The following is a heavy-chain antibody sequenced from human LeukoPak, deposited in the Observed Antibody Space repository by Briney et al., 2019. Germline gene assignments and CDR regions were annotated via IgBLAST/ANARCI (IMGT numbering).Heavy chain of an antibody. D-gene: IGHD1-26*01. Sequence: ASVKVSCKASGYTFTSYYMHWVRQAPGQGLEWMGIINPRGGSTSYAQKFQGRVTMTRDTSTSTVYMELSSLRSEDTAVYYCARGRWELLQDYRSLYYFDYWGQGTLVTVSS. CDR1: GYTFTSYY. J-gene: IGHJ4*02. CDR3: ARGRWELLQDYRSLYYFDY. CDR2: INPRGGST. V-gene: IGHV1-46*01.